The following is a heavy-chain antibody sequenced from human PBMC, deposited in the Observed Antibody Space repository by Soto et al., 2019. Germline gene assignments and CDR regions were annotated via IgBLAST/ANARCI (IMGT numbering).Heavy chain of an antibody. J-gene: IGHJ3*02. CDR2: IKQDGSEK. V-gene: IGHV3-7*01. CDR1: GFTFSSYW. Sequence: EVQLVESGGGLVQPGGSLRLSCAASGFTFSSYWMSWVRQAPGKGLEWVANIKQDGSEKYYVDSVKGRFTISRDNAKNSRYLQKNSLRAEDTAVYYCARETHYDYIWGSYRGAFDIWGQGTMVTVSS. D-gene: IGHD3-16*01. CDR3: ARETHYDYIWGSYRGAFDI.